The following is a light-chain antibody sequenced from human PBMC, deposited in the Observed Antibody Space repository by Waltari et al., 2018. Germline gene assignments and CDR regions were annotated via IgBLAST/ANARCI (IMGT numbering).Light chain of an antibody. Sequence: IVMTQPPAALSVSPGERSTLSCRASKYMSNNLAWYQHKPGQPPRLLISGASTRATGVPARFSGSGSGTEFSLTISSLQSEDSAIYFCQQYNTWPPSTFGQGTKLEIK. CDR1: KYMSNN. J-gene: IGKJ2*02. CDR2: GAS. V-gene: IGKV3-15*01. CDR3: QQYNTWPPST.